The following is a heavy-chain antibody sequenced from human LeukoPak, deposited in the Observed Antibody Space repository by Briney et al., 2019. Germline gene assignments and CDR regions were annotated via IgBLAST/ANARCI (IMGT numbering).Heavy chain of an antibody. CDR2: INQDGSEK. CDR3: ARDFPGYDAFDI. Sequence: PGGSLRLSCAASGFTFNNYWMTWVRQAPGKGLEWVANINQDGSEKYYVDSVKGRFTISRDNAKNSLYLQMNSLRAEDTAIYYCARDFPGYDAFDIWGQGTMVTVSS. V-gene: IGHV3-7*04. D-gene: IGHD6-13*01. CDR1: GFTFNNYW. J-gene: IGHJ3*02.